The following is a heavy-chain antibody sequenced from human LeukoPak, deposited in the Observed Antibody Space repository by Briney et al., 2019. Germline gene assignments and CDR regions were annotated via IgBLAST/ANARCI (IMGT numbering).Heavy chain of an antibody. CDR3: ARRGSYDTSGHRAYSYYYGMDV. Sequence: PSETLSLTCTVSGGSISGYYWTWIRQPPGKGLEWIGYIYDSGSTNYNPSLKSRLTISVDTSKNQFSLRLSSVTAADSAVYYCARRGSYDTSGHRAYSYYYGMDVWGQGTTVTVSS. V-gene: IGHV4-59*08. J-gene: IGHJ6*02. CDR1: GGSISGYY. CDR2: IYDSGST. D-gene: IGHD3-22*01.